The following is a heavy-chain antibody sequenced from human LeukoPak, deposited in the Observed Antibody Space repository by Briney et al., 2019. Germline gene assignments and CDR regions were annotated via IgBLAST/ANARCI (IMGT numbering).Heavy chain of an antibody. V-gene: IGHV4-39*07. J-gene: IGHJ5*02. CDR3: ARKTPPVGATGGNWFDP. Sequence: SETLSLTCTVSGGSISSGSYYWGWIRQPPGKGLEWIGSMLYSGSTNYNPSLKSRVTISVDTSKNQFSLKLSSVTAADTAVYYCARKTPPVGATGGNWFDPWGQGTLVTVSS. CDR2: MLYSGST. D-gene: IGHD1-26*01. CDR1: GGSISSGSYY.